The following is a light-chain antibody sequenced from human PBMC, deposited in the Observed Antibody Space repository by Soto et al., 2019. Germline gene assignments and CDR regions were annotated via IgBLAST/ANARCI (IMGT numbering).Light chain of an antibody. Sequence: EVVLTQSPDTLSLSPGETATLSCRASQSVDRYVAWYQQKVGQAPRLLIYDASNRATGIPARFSGSGSGTDFTLTIDSLEPEDSAVYYCQQRINWPLTFGGGTKVEIK. CDR3: QQRINWPLT. V-gene: IGKV3-11*01. CDR2: DAS. J-gene: IGKJ4*01. CDR1: QSVDRY.